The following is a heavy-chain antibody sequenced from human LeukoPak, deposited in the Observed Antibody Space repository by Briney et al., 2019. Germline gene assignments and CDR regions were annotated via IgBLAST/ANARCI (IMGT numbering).Heavy chain of an antibody. Sequence: SETLSLTCTVSGGSISNYYWSWTRQPAGKGLEYIGRLYASGSTDYSPSLRSQLTMSLDTSKNQFSLKLTSVTAADAAIYYCARDGAATFSDYWGQGALVTVSS. CDR1: GGSISNYY. V-gene: IGHV4-4*07. CDR2: LYASGST. J-gene: IGHJ4*02. D-gene: IGHD1-26*01. CDR3: ARDGAATFSDY.